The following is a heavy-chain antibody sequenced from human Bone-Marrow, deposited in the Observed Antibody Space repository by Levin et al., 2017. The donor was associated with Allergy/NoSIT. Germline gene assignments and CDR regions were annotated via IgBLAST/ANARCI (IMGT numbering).Heavy chain of an antibody. V-gene: IGHV3-30*04. D-gene: IGHD6-6*01. CDR3: ARDSIAARQVSFDY. J-gene: IGHJ4*02. Sequence: AGGSLRLSCAASGFTFSSYAMHWVRQAPGKGLEWVAVISYDGSNKYYADSVKGRFTISRDNSKNTLYLQMNSLRAEDTAVYYCARDSIAARQVSFDYWGQGTLVTVSS. CDR2: ISYDGSNK. CDR1: GFTFSSYA.